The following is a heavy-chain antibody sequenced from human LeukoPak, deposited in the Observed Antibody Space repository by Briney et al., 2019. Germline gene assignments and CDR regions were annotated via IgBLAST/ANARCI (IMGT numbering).Heavy chain of an antibody. CDR1: GASISSSSSY. V-gene: IGHV4-39*07. CDR2: IYSRGNT. D-gene: IGHD4-17*01. J-gene: IGHJ6*04. CDR3: ARDLETTVTMKGMDV. Sequence: SDTLSLTCTVSGASISSSSSYWGWIRQPPGKGLEWLGNIYSRGNTYYKPSLRSRVTISIDTSKNQFSLRLTSVTAADTAVYYCARDLETTVTMKGMDVWGKGTTVTVSS.